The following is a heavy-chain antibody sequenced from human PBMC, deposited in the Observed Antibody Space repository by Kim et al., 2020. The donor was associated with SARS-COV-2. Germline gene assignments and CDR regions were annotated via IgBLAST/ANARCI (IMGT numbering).Heavy chain of an antibody. Sequence: KSRVTISVDTSKNQFSLKLSSVTAADTAVYYCARVLLGGYSYGYSGYFDYWGQGTLVTVSS. V-gene: IGHV4-59*01. CDR3: ARVLLGGYSYGYSGYFDY. J-gene: IGHJ4*02. D-gene: IGHD5-18*01.